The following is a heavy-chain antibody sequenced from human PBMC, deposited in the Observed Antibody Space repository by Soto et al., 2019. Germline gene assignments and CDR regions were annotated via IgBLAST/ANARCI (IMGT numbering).Heavy chain of an antibody. Sequence: GASVKVSCKVSGYNLNGYYMHWIRQAPGQGLEWMGWINPDTGGTKYAQRFQGRVTMTRDTSINTAYMELSSLTSDDTATFYCARKIRDYFFDSWGQGTLVTVSS. CDR2: INPDTGGT. D-gene: IGHD2-21*01. CDR1: GYNLNGYY. CDR3: ARKIRDYFFDS. J-gene: IGHJ4*02. V-gene: IGHV1-2*02.